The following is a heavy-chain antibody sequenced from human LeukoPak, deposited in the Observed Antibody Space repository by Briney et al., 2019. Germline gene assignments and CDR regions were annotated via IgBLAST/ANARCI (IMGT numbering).Heavy chain of an antibody. CDR2: IRYYGSNK. CDR3: AKLRSGGSQYYFDY. J-gene: IGHJ4*02. Sequence: GGSLRLSCAASGFTFSSYGVHWVRQAPGKGLEWVAFIRYYGSNKYYADSVKGRFTISRDNSKNTLYLQMNSLRAEDTAVYYCAKLRSGGSQYYFDYWGQGTLVTVSS. D-gene: IGHD2-15*01. V-gene: IGHV3-30*02. CDR1: GFTFSSYG.